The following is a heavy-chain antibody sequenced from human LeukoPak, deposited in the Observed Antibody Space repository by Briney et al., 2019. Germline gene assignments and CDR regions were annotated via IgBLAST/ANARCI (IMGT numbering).Heavy chain of an antibody. CDR1: GFTLSNYV. CDR2: IKHDGSEK. J-gene: IGHJ4*02. CDR3: ATDRGWRTSGYYLYYFEY. Sequence: GGSLRLSCVASGFTLSNYVMSWVRQAPGKGLEWVASIKHDGSEKYYVDSVRGRFTISRDNTMNSLYLQMSSLRAEDTAVYYCATDRGWRTSGYYLYYFEYWGQGTLDTYSS. V-gene: IGHV3-7*01. D-gene: IGHD3-3*01.